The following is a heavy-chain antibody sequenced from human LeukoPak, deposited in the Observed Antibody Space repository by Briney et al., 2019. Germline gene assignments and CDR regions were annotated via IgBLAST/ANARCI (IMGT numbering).Heavy chain of an antibody. V-gene: IGHV4-59*01. Sequence: SETLSLTCTVPGGSISSYYWSWIRQPPGKGLEWIGYIYYSGSTNYNPSLKSRVTISVDTSKNQFSLKLSSVTAADTAVYYCARALDYDFWSGYYRTDAFDIWGQGTMVTVSS. CDR3: ARALDYDFWSGYYRTDAFDI. D-gene: IGHD3-3*01. J-gene: IGHJ3*02. CDR1: GGSISSYY. CDR2: IYYSGST.